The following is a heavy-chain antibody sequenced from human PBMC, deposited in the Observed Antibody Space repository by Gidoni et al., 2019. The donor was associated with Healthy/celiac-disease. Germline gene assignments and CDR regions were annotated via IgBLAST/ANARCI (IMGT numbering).Heavy chain of an antibody. CDR3: ARGSDGSGSYYPLDFDY. V-gene: IGHV3-30-3*01. Sequence: QVQLVESGGGVVQPGRSLRLSCEASGFPFSRYAMHWVRQAPGKGLEWVAVISYDGSNKYYADSVKGRFTISRDNSKNTLYLQMNSLRAEDTAVYYCARGSDGSGSYYPLDFDYWGQGTLVTVSS. CDR1: GFPFSRYA. CDR2: ISYDGSNK. D-gene: IGHD3-10*01. J-gene: IGHJ4*02.